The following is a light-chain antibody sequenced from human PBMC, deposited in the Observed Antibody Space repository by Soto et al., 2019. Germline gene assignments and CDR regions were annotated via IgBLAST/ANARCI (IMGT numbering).Light chain of an antibody. CDR2: GAS. CDR3: QQYGSSPPT. CDR1: QSVSNND. Sequence: EIVLTQSPGTLSLSPGERATLSCRASQSVSNNDLAWYQRKPGQAPRLLIYGASSRATGIPGRFSGSGSGTDFTLTITRLEPEDFAVYYCQQYGSSPPTFGQGTKVEIK. V-gene: IGKV3-20*01. J-gene: IGKJ1*01.